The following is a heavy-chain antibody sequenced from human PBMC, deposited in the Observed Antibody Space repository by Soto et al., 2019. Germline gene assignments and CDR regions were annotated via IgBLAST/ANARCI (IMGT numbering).Heavy chain of an antibody. CDR3: AREVAAADHNWFDP. V-gene: IGHV4-59*01. D-gene: IGHD6-13*01. CDR1: GGSISSYY. Sequence: ETLSLTCTVSGGSISSYYWSWIRQPPGKGLEWIGYIYYSGSTNYNPSLKSRVTISVDTSKNQFSLKLSSVTAADTAVYYCAREVAAADHNWFDPWGQGTLVTVSS. J-gene: IGHJ5*02. CDR2: IYYSGST.